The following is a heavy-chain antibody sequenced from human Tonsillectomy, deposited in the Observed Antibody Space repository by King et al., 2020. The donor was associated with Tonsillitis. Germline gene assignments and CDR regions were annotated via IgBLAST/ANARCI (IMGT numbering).Heavy chain of an antibody. CDR2: IYYSGST. J-gene: IGHJ4*02. CDR3: ARGSRLGIYYFDY. Sequence: QLQESGPGLVKPSETLSLTCTVSGGSISSSSYCWGWIRQPPGKGLEWIGSIYYSGSTYYNPSLKSRVTMSVDTSNNQFSLKLSSVTAADTAVYYCARGSRLGIYYFDYWGQGTLVTVSS. D-gene: IGHD3-22*01. V-gene: IGHV4-39*01. CDR1: GGSISSSSYC.